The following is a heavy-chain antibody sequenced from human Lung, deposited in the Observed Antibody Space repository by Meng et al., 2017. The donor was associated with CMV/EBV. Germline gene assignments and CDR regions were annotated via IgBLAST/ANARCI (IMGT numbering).Heavy chain of an antibody. V-gene: IGHV1-2*02. CDR1: GYTFTLYY. CDR3: ARERGLGFRGLNDALDI. J-gene: IGHJ3*02. Sequence: ASVXVSXXAAGYTFTLYYIHWVRQAPGQGLEWMGWINPNTGGTNSAQIFQGRVTMTGDTSTSTAYLELSRLTSDDTALYYCARERGLGFRGLNDALDIWGQGTMVTVSS. D-gene: IGHD3-10*01. CDR2: INPNTGGT.